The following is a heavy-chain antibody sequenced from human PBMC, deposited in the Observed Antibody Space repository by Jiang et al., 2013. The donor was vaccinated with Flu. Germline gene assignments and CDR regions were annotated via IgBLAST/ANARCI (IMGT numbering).Heavy chain of an antibody. CDR3: AGMVVTTNGGWYFDL. V-gene: IGHV1-69*01. CDR2: IIPIFGTA. D-gene: IGHD2-21*02. Sequence: CKASGGTFSSYAISWVRQAPGQGLEWMGGIIPIFGTANYAQKFQGRVTITADESTSTAYMELSSLRSEDTAVYYCAGMVVTTNGGWYFDLWGRGTLVTVSS. J-gene: IGHJ2*01. CDR1: GGTFSSYA.